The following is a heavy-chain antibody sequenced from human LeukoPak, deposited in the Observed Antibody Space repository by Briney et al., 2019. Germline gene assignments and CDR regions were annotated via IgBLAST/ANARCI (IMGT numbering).Heavy chain of an antibody. V-gene: IGHV3-30-3*01. J-gene: IGHJ3*02. D-gene: IGHD3-22*01. Sequence: GGSLRLSCAASGFTVSSNYMSWVRQAPGKGLEWVAVISYDGSNKYYADSVKGRFTISRDNSKNTLYLQMNSLRAEDTAVYYCARETYYYDSSGAFDIWGQGTMVTVSS. CDR2: ISYDGSNK. CDR1: GFTVSSNY. CDR3: ARETYYYDSSGAFDI.